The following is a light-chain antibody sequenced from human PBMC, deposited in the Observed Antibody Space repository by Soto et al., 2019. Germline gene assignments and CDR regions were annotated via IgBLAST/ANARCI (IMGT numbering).Light chain of an antibody. J-gene: IGKJ1*01. CDR3: TQALHTRT. Sequence: DIVITQSPLSLLVTPGEPASIACSSSQSLLHSNGYNYLDWYLQKPGQSPQLLIYLGSNRASGVPDRFSGSGSGTDFTLKISRVEAEDVGVYYCTQALHTRTFGQGTKVDIK. CDR2: LGS. CDR1: QSLLHSNGYNY. V-gene: IGKV2-28*01.